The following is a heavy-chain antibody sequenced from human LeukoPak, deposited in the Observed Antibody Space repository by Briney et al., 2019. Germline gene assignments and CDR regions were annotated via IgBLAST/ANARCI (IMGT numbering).Heavy chain of an antibody. Sequence: GGSLRLSCAASGFTFSSYAMSWVRQAPGKGLEWVSAISGSGGSTYYADSVKGRFTISRDNSKNTLYLQMNSLRAEDTAVYYFAKAYYDILLGYSAPEAFDIGGKGKMSPSLQ. CDR2: ISGSGGST. V-gene: IGHV3-23*01. J-gene: IGHJ3*02. CDR1: GFTFSSYA. D-gene: IGHD3-9*01. CDR3: AKAYYDILLGYSAPEAFDI.